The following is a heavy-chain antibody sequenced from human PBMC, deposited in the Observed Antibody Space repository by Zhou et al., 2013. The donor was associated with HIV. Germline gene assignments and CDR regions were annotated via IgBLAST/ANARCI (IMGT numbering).Heavy chain of an antibody. Sequence: QVQLVQSGAEVKKPGASVKVSCKASGYTFTSYDINWVRQATGQGLEWMGWMNPNSGNTGYAQKFQGRVTMTRNTSISTAYMELSSLRSEDTAVYYCARGHRYYHDTNGAPEYWGQGTLVTVSS. CDR3: ARGHRYYHDTNGAPEY. J-gene: IGHJ4*02. V-gene: IGHV1-8*02. CDR1: GYTFTSYD. D-gene: IGHD3-22*01. CDR2: MNPNSGNT.